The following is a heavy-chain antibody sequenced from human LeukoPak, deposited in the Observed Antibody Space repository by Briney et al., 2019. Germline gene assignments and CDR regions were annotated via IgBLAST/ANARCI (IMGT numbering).Heavy chain of an antibody. D-gene: IGHD2-15*01. CDR1: GGTFSTHA. V-gene: IGHV1-69*13. CDR3: ARDSCGGGGCYSWFFDL. J-gene: IGHJ2*01. CDR2: IVPLFGTL. Sequence: GASVKVSCKASGGTFSTHAVHWVRQAPGQGLEYMGGIVPLFGTLTYAQKFQGTITVTADASTSTAYLEMSNLSSDDTAMYYCARDSCGGGGCYSWFFDLWGRGTLLTVSS.